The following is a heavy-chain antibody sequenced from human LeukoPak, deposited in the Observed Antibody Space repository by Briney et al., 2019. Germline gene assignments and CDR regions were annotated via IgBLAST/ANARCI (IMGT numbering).Heavy chain of an antibody. CDR2: INHSGST. Sequence: PSETLSLTCTVSGYSISSGYYWSWIRQPPGKGLEWIGEINHSGSTNYNPSLKSRVTISVDTSKNQFSLKLSSVTAADTAVYYCARRFRYSSSWYPGWFDPWGQGTLVTVSS. J-gene: IGHJ5*02. V-gene: IGHV4-38-2*02. D-gene: IGHD6-13*01. CDR3: ARRFRYSSSWYPGWFDP. CDR1: GYSISSGYY.